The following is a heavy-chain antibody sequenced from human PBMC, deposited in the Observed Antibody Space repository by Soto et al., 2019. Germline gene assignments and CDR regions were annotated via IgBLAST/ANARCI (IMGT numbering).Heavy chain of an antibody. CDR3: ARKGATGTEDRYYYYYGMDV. CDR1: GGTFSSYA. V-gene: IGHV1-69*06. J-gene: IGHJ6*02. Sequence: QVQLVQSGAEVKKPGSSVKVSCKASGGTFSSYAISWVRQAPGQGLEWMGGIIPIFGTANYAQKFQGRVTITADKSTSTAYMELSSLRSEDTAVYYCARKGATGTEDRYYYYYGMDVWGQGTTVTVSS. D-gene: IGHD1-1*01. CDR2: IIPIFGTA.